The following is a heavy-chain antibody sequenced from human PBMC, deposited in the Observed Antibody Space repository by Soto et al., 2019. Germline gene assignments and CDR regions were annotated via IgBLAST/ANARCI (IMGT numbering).Heavy chain of an antibody. Sequence: QVQLVQSGAEVKKPGASVKVSCEASGGTFNTYTINWVRQAPGRGLEWVGQIVPMYDSENYAENFQGRVTITADKSTKTAYMELTSLRSEDTALYFCASWRSYSGSYCFDYWGQGTLVTVSS. CDR1: GGTFNTYT. CDR2: IVPMYDSE. J-gene: IGHJ4*02. D-gene: IGHD1-26*01. V-gene: IGHV1-69*06. CDR3: ASWRSYSGSYCFDY.